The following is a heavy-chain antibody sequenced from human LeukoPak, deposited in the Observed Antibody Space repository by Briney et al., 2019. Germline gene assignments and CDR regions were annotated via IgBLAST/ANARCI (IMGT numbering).Heavy chain of an antibody. Sequence: PSETLSLTCTVSGGSISTYYWNWIRQPPGKGLEWIGYIYYSGSTNYNPSLKSRVTISVDTSKNQFSLKLSSVTAADTAVYYCARTYLFGKTRGVIGGSFDYWGQGTLVTVSS. J-gene: IGHJ4*02. CDR2: IYYSGST. CDR3: ARTYLFGKTRGVIGGSFDY. V-gene: IGHV4-59*01. CDR1: GGSISTYY. D-gene: IGHD3-10*01.